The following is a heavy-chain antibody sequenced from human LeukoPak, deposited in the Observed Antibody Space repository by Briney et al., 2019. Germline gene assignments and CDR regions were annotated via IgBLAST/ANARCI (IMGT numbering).Heavy chain of an antibody. Sequence: PGGSLRLSCAASGFTFSGHWMSWVRQAPGKGLEWVANINQGGSDKYYVDSVKGRFTISGDNANNLLYLQMNSLRGEDTAVYYCMRDRSRAEDDWGQGTLVTVSS. CDR1: GFTFSGHW. J-gene: IGHJ4*02. V-gene: IGHV3-7*01. D-gene: IGHD1-14*01. CDR3: MRDRSRAEDD. CDR2: INQGGSDK.